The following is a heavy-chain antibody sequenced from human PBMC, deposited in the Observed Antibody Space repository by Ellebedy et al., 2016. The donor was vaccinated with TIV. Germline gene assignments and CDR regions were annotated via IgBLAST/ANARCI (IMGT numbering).Heavy chain of an antibody. D-gene: IGHD3-10*01. CDR1: GGSISSGGYY. CDR3: ARAHYYGSGRNLNWFDP. CDR2: IYYSGST. V-gene: IGHV4-31*03. J-gene: IGHJ5*02. Sequence: SETLSLTXTVSGGSISSGGYYWSWIRQHPGKGLEWIGYIYYSGSTYYNPSLKSRVTISVDTSKNQFSLKLSSVTAADTAVYYCARAHYYGSGRNLNWFDPWGQGTLVTVSS.